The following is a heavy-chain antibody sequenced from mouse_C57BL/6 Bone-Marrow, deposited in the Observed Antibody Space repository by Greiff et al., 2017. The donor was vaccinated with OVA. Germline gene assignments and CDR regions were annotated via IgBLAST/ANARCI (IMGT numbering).Heavy chain of an antibody. CDR2: IDPSDSYT. J-gene: IGHJ3*01. V-gene: IGHV1-69*01. Sequence: QVQLQQPGAELVMPGASVKLSCKASGYTFTSYGMHWVKQRPGQGLEWIGEIDPSDSYTNYNQKFKGKSTLSVDKSSSTAYLQLSSLKSEDSAVYYCARERINWYVLAYWGQGTLVTVSA. CDR3: ARERINWYVLAY. D-gene: IGHD4-1*01. CDR1: GYTFTSYG.